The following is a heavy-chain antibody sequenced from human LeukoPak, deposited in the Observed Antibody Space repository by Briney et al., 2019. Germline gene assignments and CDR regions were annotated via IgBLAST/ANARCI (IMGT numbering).Heavy chain of an antibody. Sequence: SETLSLTCTVSGGSISSYYWSWIRQPPGKGLEWIGYIYTSGSTNYNPSLKGRVTISVDTSKNQFSLKLSSVTAADTAVYYCARHSQRDKTRFFDYWGQGTLVTVSS. CDR1: GGSISSYY. CDR3: ARHSQRDKTRFFDY. D-gene: IGHD2-15*01. J-gene: IGHJ4*02. V-gene: IGHV4-4*09. CDR2: IYTSGST.